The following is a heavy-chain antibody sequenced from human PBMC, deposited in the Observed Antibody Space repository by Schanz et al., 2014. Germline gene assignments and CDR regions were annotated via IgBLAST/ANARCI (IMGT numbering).Heavy chain of an antibody. V-gene: IGHV3-23*04. CDR1: GFTVSNSY. CDR2: ISGSGGST. J-gene: IGHJ4*02. Sequence: EVQLVESGGGMVQPGGSLRLSCAASGFTVSNSYIHWVRQAPGKGLEWVSAISGSGGSTYYADSVKGRFTISRDNSKNTLYLQINNLRAEDTAVYYCAYYDVLTGFDYWGQGTLVAVSS. D-gene: IGHD3-9*01. CDR3: AYYDVLTGFDY.